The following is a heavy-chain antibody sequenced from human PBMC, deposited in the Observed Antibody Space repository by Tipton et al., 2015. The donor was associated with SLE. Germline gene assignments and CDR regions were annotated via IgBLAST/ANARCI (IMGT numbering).Heavy chain of an antibody. CDR1: GGSFSGYY. CDR2: IYYSGST. D-gene: IGHD3-9*01. V-gene: IGHV4-59*01. Sequence: LRLSCAVYGGSFSGYYWSWIRQPPGKGLEWIGYIYYSGSTNYNPSLKSRVTISVDTSKNQFSLKLGSVTAADTAVYYCAREFGILTGFRDDAFDIWGQGTMVTVSS. CDR3: AREFGILTGFRDDAFDI. J-gene: IGHJ3*02.